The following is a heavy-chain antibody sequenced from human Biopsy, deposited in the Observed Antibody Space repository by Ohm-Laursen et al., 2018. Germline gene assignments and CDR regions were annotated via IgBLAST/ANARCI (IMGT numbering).Heavy chain of an antibody. Sequence: SETLSLTCIVSGGSISSYYWSWIRQPPGKGLEWIGYIYYTGSTNYNPSLKSRVTISVDTSMNHLSLRLPSVTAADTAVYYCAKHGSGWTGDDAFHIWGQGAMVTVSS. CDR1: GGSISSYY. V-gene: IGHV4-59*08. D-gene: IGHD6-19*01. J-gene: IGHJ3*02. CDR3: AKHGSGWTGDDAFHI. CDR2: IYYTGST.